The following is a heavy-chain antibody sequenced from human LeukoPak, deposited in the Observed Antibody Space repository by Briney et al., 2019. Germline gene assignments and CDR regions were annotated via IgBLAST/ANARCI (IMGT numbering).Heavy chain of an antibody. CDR1: GFTFSDYY. D-gene: IGHD3-16*01. CDR2: IYHSGST. CDR3: AGAGGAVWGDFDY. Sequence: PGGSLRLSCAASGFTFSDYYMSWIRQPPGKGLEWIGSIYHSGSTYYNPSLKSRVTISVDTSKNQLSLKLSSVTAADTAVYYCAGAGGAVWGDFDYGGQEPWVPFPS. V-gene: IGHV4-38-2*01. J-gene: IGHJ4*02.